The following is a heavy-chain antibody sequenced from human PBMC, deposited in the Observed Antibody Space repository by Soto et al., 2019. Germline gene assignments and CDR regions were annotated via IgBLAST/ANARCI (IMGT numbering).Heavy chain of an antibody. Sequence: EASVKVSCKAFGYTFTSYAMHWVRQAPGQRLEWMGWINAGNGNTKYSQRFQGRVTITRDTSASTAYMELSSLRSEDTAVYYCARAKVATIWYYYMDVGGKGTTVTVSS. CDR1: GYTFTSYA. CDR2: INAGNGNT. D-gene: IGHD5-12*01. CDR3: ARAKVATIWYYYMDV. J-gene: IGHJ6*03. V-gene: IGHV1-3*01.